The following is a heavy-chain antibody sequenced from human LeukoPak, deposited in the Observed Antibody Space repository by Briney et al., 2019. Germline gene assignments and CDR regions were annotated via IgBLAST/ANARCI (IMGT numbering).Heavy chain of an antibody. CDR3: ARQEGVGFLLRFLERKAFDI. CDR1: GYSFTTYW. D-gene: IGHD3-3*01. J-gene: IGHJ3*02. Sequence: KHGESLKISCKGPGYSFTTYWIAWVRQMPGKGLEWMGIIYPGDSDTRYSPSFQGQVTISADKSISTAYLQWSSLKASDTAMYYCARQEGVGFLLRFLERKAFDIWGQGTMVTVSS. CDR2: IYPGDSDT. V-gene: IGHV5-51*01.